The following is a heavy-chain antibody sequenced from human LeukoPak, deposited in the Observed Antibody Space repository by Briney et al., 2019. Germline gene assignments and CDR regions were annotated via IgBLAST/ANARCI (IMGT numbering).Heavy chain of an antibody. CDR3: ARDSRLSSNPGAFDI. D-gene: IGHD2-15*01. CDR1: GFSFSDYT. Sequence: PGGSLRLSCAASGFSFSDYTMNWVRLAPGKGLEWVSSISGSSNYIYYADSVKGRFTISRGNAKNSLYLQMNSLRAEDTAVYYCARDSRLSSNPGAFDIWGQGTMVTVSS. J-gene: IGHJ3*02. CDR2: ISGSSNYI. V-gene: IGHV3-21*01.